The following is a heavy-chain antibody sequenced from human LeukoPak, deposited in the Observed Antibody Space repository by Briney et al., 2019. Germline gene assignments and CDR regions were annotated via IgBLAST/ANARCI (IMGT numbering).Heavy chain of an antibody. CDR3: ARGTGYSSSWYPNWFDP. CDR2: IDYSGST. J-gene: IGHJ5*02. D-gene: IGHD6-13*01. CDR1: GASISSGGSY. V-gene: IGHV4-31*03. Sequence: PSQTLSLTCTVSGASISSGGSYWSWIRQHPGKGLEWIGYIDYSGSTYYNPSLKSRITVSVDTSKNQFSLRLSSVTAADTAVYYCARGTGYSSSWYPNWFDPWGQGTLVTVSS.